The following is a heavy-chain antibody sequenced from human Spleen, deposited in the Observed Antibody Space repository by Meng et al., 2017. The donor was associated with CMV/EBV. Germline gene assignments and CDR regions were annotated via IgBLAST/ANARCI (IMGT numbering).Heavy chain of an antibody. J-gene: IGHJ4*02. CDR3: ASHGISSWYVDY. V-gene: IGHV3-21*01. D-gene: IGHD6-13*01. Sequence: GESLRLSCAASGFTFSSYSMNWVRQAPGKGLEWVSSISSSSSYIYYADSVKGRFTISRDNSKNTLYLQMNSLRAEDTAVYYCASHGISSWYVDYWGQGTLVTVSS. CDR1: GFTFSSYS. CDR2: ISSSSSYI.